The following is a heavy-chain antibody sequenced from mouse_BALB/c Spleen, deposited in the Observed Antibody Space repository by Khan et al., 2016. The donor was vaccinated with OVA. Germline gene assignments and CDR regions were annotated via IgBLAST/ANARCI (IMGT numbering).Heavy chain of an antibody. D-gene: IGHD4-1*01. CDR3: ASHLTGSFAY. J-gene: IGHJ3*01. CDR1: GSTFSAYS. Sequence: EVELVESGGDLVKPGGSLKLSCAASGSTFSAYSMSWVRQTPDKRLEWVATISSGADYTYYPDGVTGRFTISRDNAKNTLYLQMSSLKSEDTAMYYCASHLTGSFAYWGQGTLVTVSA. CDR2: ISSGADYT. V-gene: IGHV5-6*01.